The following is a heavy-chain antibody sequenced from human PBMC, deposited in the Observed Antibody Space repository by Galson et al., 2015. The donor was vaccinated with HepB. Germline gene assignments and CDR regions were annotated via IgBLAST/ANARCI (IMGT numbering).Heavy chain of an antibody. V-gene: IGHV1-46*01. J-gene: IGHJ3*02. CDR2: INPSGGST. CDR3: ATPGIAVAANDAFDI. Sequence: SVTVSCKASGYTFTSYYMHWVRQAPGQGLEWMGIINPSGGSTSYAQKFQGRVTMTRDTSTSTVYMELSSLRSEDTAVYYCATPGIAVAANDAFDIWGQGTMVTVSS. D-gene: IGHD6-19*01. CDR1: GYTFTSYY.